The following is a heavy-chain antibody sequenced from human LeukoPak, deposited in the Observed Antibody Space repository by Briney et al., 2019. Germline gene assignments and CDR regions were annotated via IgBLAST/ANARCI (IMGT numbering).Heavy chain of an antibody. CDR2: IYHSGST. Sequence: SETLSLTCTVSGGSISSSSYYWGWIRQPPGKGLEWIGSIYHSGSTYYNPSLKSRVTISVDRSKNQFSLQLNSVTPEDTAVYYCARDTNLVGATGDAFDIWGQGTMVTVSS. V-gene: IGHV4-39*07. CDR3: ARDTNLVGATGDAFDI. J-gene: IGHJ3*02. CDR1: GGSISSSSYY. D-gene: IGHD1-26*01.